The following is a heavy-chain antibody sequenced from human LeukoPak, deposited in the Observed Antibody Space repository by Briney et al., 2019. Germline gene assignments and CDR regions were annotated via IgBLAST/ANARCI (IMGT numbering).Heavy chain of an antibody. CDR2: IYTSGST. CDR1: GGSISSYY. J-gene: IGHJ5*02. V-gene: IGHV4-4*07. D-gene: IGHD6-19*01. Sequence: PPETLSLTCTVSGGSISSYYWSWIRQPAGKGLEWIGRIYTSGSTNYNPSLKSRVTMSVDTSKNQFSLKLSSVTAADTAVYYCARGSSGWDNGGGYNWFDPWGQGTLVTVSS. CDR3: ARGSSGWDNGGGYNWFDP.